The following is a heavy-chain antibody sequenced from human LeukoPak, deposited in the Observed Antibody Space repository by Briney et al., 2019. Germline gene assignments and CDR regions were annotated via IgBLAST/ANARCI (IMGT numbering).Heavy chain of an antibody. CDR3: ARESGSHIAVAGWYAFDI. V-gene: IGHV1-2*06. J-gene: IGHJ3*02. D-gene: IGHD6-19*01. CDR2: INPNSGGT. Sequence: GASVTVSCKASGYTFTDYYIHWVRQAPGQGLEWMGRINPNSGGTNCAQKFQGRVTMTRDTSIRTVYMELRSLTSDDTAVYYCARESGSHIAVAGWYAFDIWGQGTMVTVSS. CDR1: GYTFTDYY.